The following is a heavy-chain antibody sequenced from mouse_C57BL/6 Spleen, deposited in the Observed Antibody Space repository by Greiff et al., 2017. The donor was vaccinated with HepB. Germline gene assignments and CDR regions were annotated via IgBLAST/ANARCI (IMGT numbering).Heavy chain of an antibody. Sequence: EVKLVESGGGLVQPGGSLSLSCAASGFTFTDYYMSWVRQPPGKALEWLGFIRNKANGYTTEYSASVKGRFTISRDNSQSILYLQMNALRAEDSATYYCARLRTTVVAGDYFDYWGQGTTLTVSS. J-gene: IGHJ2*01. V-gene: IGHV7-3*01. CDR3: ARLRTTVVAGDYFDY. CDR1: GFTFTDYY. D-gene: IGHD1-1*01. CDR2: IRNKANGYTT.